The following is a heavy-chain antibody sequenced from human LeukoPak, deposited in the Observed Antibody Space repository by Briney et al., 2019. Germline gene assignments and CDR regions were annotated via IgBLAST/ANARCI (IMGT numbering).Heavy chain of an antibody. D-gene: IGHD3-3*01. Sequence: GGSLRLSCSASGFTFSSYAMHWVRQAPGKGLEYVSAISSNGGSTYYADSVKGRFTISRDNAKNSLYLQMNSLRAEDTAVYYCARDWDFWSGSIGYWGQGTLVTVSS. CDR2: ISSNGGST. CDR1: GFTFSSYA. V-gene: IGHV3-64*04. J-gene: IGHJ4*02. CDR3: ARDWDFWSGSIGY.